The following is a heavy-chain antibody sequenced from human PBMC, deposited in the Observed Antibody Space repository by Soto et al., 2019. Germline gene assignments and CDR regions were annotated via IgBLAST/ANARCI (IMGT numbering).Heavy chain of an antibody. J-gene: IGHJ4*02. CDR2: IDPSDSQT. CDR3: ARQIYDSDTGPNFQYYFDS. D-gene: IGHD3-22*01. CDR1: GYSFAGYW. V-gene: IGHV5-10-1*01. Sequence: GESLKISCNGSGYSFAGYWITWVRQKPWKGLEWMGRIDPSDSQTYYSPSFRGHVTISVTKSITTVFLQWSSLRASDTAMYYCARQIYDSDTGPNFQYYFDSWGQGTPVTVSS.